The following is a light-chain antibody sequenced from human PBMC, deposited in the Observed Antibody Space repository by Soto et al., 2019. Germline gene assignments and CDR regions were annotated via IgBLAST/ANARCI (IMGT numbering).Light chain of an antibody. V-gene: IGKV3-20*01. CDR2: GAS. Sequence: EIVLTQSPGTLSLSPGERATLSCRASQSVTSNDLAWYQQKPGQAPRLLIYGASSRATGIPDRFSGSGSGTDFTLSISRLEPEDFAVFYCRQYGSSPFTFGPGTKVDIK. CDR3: RQYGSSPFT. CDR1: QSVTSND. J-gene: IGKJ3*01.